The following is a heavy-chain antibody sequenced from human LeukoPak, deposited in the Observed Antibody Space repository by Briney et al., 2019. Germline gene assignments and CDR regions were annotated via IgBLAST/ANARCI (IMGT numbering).Heavy chain of an antibody. V-gene: IGHV3-23*01. CDR2: ISGSGGST. CDR1: GFTFSSYA. Sequence: GGSLRLSCAASGFTFSSYAMSWVRQAPGKGLEWVSAISGSGGSTYYADSVKGRFTISRDNSKNTLYLQMNSLRAEDTAVYYCATNYDGYLYYYYGMDVWGQGTTVTVSS. D-gene: IGHD5-24*01. J-gene: IGHJ6*02. CDR3: ATNYDGYLYYYYGMDV.